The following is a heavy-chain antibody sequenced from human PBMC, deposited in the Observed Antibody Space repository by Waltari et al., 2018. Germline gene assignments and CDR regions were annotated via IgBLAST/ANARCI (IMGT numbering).Heavy chain of an antibody. J-gene: IGHJ3*02. Sequence: QVQLQQWGAGLLKPSETLSLTCAVYGGSFSGYYWSWIRQPPGKGLEWVGENNHSGRTNYNPSLRSRVTISVDTSKNQFSLKLSSVTAADTAVYYCARRGIQLSLLRAFDIWGQGTMVTVSS. D-gene: IGHD5-18*01. V-gene: IGHV4-34*01. CDR1: GGSFSGYY. CDR3: ARRGIQLSLLRAFDI. CDR2: NNHSGRT.